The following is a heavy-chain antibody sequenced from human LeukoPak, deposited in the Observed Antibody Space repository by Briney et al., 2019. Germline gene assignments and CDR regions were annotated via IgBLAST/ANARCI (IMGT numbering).Heavy chain of an antibody. CDR3: ARARGYSYVSY. D-gene: IGHD5-18*01. CDR2: IYHSGST. CDR1: GGSFSGYY. V-gene: IGHV4-30-2*01. Sequence: PSETLSLTCAVYGGSFSGYYWSWIRQPPGKGLEWIGYIYHSGSTYYNPSLKSRVTISVDRSKNQFSLKLSSVTAADTAVYYCARARGYSYVSYWGQGTLVTVSS. J-gene: IGHJ4*02.